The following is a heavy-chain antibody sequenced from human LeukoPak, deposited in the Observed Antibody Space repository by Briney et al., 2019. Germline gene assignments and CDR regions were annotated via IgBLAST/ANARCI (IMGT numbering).Heavy chain of an antibody. CDR2: MNPNSGNT. J-gene: IGHJ3*02. D-gene: IGHD3-22*01. CDR1: GYTFTSYD. Sequence: ASVKVSCKASGYTFTSYDINWVRQATGQGLEWMGWMNPNSGNTGYAQKFQGRVTMTRNTSISTAYMELSSLRSEDTAVYYCATRRYSSDYHYQRAFDIWGQGTMVTVSS. CDR3: ATRRYSSDYHYQRAFDI. V-gene: IGHV1-8*01.